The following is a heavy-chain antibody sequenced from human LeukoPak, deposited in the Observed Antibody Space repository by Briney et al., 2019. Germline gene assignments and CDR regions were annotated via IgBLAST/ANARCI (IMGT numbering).Heavy chain of an antibody. CDR2: ISGSGGST. V-gene: IGHV3-23*01. CDR1: EFTFSSYA. D-gene: IGHD6-6*01. J-gene: IGHJ4*02. Sequence: GGSLRLSCAASEFTFSSYAMSWVRQAPGKGLEWVSAISGSGGSTYYADSVKGRFTISRDNSKNTLYLQMNSLRAEDTAVYYCAKVMGIAARRGPDYWGQGTLVTVSS. CDR3: AKVMGIAARRGPDY.